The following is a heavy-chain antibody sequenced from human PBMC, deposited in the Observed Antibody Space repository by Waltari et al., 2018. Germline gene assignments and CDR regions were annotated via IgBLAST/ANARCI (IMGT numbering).Heavy chain of an antibody. D-gene: IGHD5-12*01. CDR1: GFGLGGFW. J-gene: IGHJ4*02. V-gene: IGHV3-74*01. CDR3: ARKAGSGYPYGPFYYDN. CDR2: INVDGGYI. Sequence: EVHLAESGGGVVQPGGSLRLSCTGSGFGLGGFWMNGARQAPGKGLEWVSRINVDGGYISYGDSVKGRFTISRDNAKNTVFLQLNSLRADDTAVYFCARKAGSGYPYGPFYYDNWGQGTLVTVSS.